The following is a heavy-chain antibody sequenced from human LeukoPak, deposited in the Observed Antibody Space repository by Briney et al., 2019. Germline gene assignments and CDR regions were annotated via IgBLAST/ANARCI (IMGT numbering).Heavy chain of an antibody. CDR2: IKQDGSEK. V-gene: IGHV3-7*03. CDR3: AKDPYDNFFQH. J-gene: IGHJ1*01. Sequence: GGPLRLSCAASGFTFSSYWMSWVRQAPGKGLEWVANIKQDGSEKYYVDSVKGRFTISRDNAKNSLYLQMNSLRAEDTAVYYCAKDPYDNFFQHWGQGTLVTVSS. D-gene: IGHD3-22*01. CDR1: GFTFSSYW.